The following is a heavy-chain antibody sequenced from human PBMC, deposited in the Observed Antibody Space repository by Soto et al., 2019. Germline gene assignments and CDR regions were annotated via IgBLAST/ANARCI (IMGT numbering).Heavy chain of an antibody. D-gene: IGHD3-16*01. CDR2: IDSGGST. CDR3: AIYVRAGEYFQH. J-gene: IGHJ1*01. Sequence: EVQLVESGGGLVQPGGSLRLSCAASGFTVSSNYMSWVRQAPGKGLEWVSVIDSGGSTYYAESVKGRFTITRDNSKNTLYLQMNSMRAEDTAVYYCAIYVRAGEYFQHWGQGTLVTVSS. CDR1: GFTVSSNY. V-gene: IGHV3-66*01.